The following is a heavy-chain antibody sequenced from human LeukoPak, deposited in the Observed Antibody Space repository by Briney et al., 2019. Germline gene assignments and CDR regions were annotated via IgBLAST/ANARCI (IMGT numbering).Heavy chain of an antibody. CDR3: AVSPHATPTPL. J-gene: IGHJ2*01. V-gene: IGHV3-20*04. CDR1: GFTFSDYA. CDR2: INWNGGTA. Sequence: PGGSLRLSCVASGFTFSDYAMSWVRQGPGKGLECVCGINWNGGTATYADSVKGRFTISRDNAKNSLYLQMNSLRAEDAGLYYCAVSPHATPTPLWGRGTVVTVSS. D-gene: IGHD3-10*01.